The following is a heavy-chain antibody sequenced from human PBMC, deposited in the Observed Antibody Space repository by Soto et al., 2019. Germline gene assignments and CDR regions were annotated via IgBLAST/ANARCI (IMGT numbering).Heavy chain of an antibody. J-gene: IGHJ5*02. Sequence: ASVKVSCKASGGTFSSYAISWVRQAPGQGLEWMGGIIPIFGTANYTQKFQGRVTITADKSTSTAYMELSSLRSEDTAVYYCARGKGGYSDNWFDPWGQGNLVTVSS. CDR1: GGTFSSYA. V-gene: IGHV1-69*06. CDR3: ARGKGGYSDNWFDP. D-gene: IGHD3-22*01. CDR2: IIPIFGTA.